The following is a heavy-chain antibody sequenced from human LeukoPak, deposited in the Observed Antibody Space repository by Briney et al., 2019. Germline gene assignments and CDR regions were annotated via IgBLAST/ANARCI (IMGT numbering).Heavy chain of an antibody. CDR2: ISSSSSYI. Sequence: GGSLRLSCAASGFTFSSYSMNWVRQAPGKGLEWVSSISSSSSYIYYADSVKGRFTISRDNAKNSLYLQMNSLRAEDTAVYYCARGRAVRIVGATTGDYWGQGTLVTVSS. V-gene: IGHV3-21*01. J-gene: IGHJ4*02. D-gene: IGHD1-26*01. CDR1: GFTFSSYS. CDR3: ARGRAVRIVGATTGDY.